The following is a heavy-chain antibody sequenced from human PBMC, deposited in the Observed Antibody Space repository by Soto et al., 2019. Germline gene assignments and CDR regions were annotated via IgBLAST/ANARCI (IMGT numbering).Heavy chain of an antibody. J-gene: IGHJ5*02. CDR2: IYYSGST. V-gene: IGHV4-31*03. Sequence: QVQLQESGPGLVKPSQTLSLTCTVSGGSISSGGYYWSWIRQHPGKGLEWIGYIYYSGSTYYNPSLKSRVTISVDTSKNQFSLKLSSVTAADTAVYYCARGKIDVVVAADPNWFAPWGQGTLVTVSS. D-gene: IGHD2-15*01. CDR3: ARGKIDVVVAADPNWFAP. CDR1: GGSISSGGYY.